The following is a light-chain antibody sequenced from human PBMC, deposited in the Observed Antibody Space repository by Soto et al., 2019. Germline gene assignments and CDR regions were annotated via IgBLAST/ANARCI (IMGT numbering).Light chain of an antibody. CDR2: WGF. CDR1: QSLLHSNGYNY. Sequence: DIVLTQSPLSLPVTPGEPASISCRSSQSLLHSNGYNYLDWYLQKPGQSPHLLIYWGFNRASGVPDRFSGSGSGTDFTLKISRVEAEDVGIYYCMQALQTPPYTFGQGTKLEIK. CDR3: MQALQTPPYT. V-gene: IGKV2-28*01. J-gene: IGKJ2*01.